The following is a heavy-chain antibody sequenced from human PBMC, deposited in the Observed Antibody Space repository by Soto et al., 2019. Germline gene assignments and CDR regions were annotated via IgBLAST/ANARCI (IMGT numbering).Heavy chain of an antibody. J-gene: IGHJ6*02. V-gene: IGHV1-2*04. CDR1: GYTFTGYY. D-gene: IGHD3-3*01. Sequence: ASVKVSFKASGYTFTGYYMHWVRQAPGQGLEWMGWINPNSGGTNYAQKFQGWVTMTRDTSISTAYMELSRLRSDDTAVYYCARAGDYDFWSGYPYYYYYYGMDVWGQGTTVTVSS. CDR2: INPNSGGT. CDR3: ARAGDYDFWSGYPYYYYYYGMDV.